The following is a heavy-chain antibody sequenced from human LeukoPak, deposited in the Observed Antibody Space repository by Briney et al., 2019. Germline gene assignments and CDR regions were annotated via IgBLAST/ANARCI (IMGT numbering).Heavy chain of an antibody. V-gene: IGHV3-30-3*01. CDR1: GFTFSSYA. CDR3: ARALSPFDY. Sequence: GRSLRLPCAAPGFTFSSYAMHWVRQAPGKGLEWVAVISYDGSNKYYADSVKGRFTISRDNSKNTLYLQMNSLRAEDTAVYYCARALSPFDYWGQGTLVTVSS. CDR2: ISYDGSNK. J-gene: IGHJ4*02.